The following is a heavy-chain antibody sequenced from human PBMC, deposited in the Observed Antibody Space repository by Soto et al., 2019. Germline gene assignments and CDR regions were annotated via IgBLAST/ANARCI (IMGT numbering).Heavy chain of an antibody. Sequence: QITLKESGPALVKPTQTLTLTCTFSGFSLSTTGEGVGWIRQPPGKALERLALIYWDDERSYSPSLKSRPTITKDTSKKQVVLTMTKMDPVDTATYYCAHRYYGSGTYKAFDIWGQGTRVTVSS. D-gene: IGHD3-10*01. CDR3: AHRYYGSGTYKAFDI. CDR2: IYWDDER. J-gene: IGHJ3*02. CDR1: GFSLSTTGEG. V-gene: IGHV2-5*02.